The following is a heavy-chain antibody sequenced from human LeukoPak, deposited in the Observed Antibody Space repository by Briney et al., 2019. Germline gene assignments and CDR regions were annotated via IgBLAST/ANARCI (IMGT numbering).Heavy chain of an antibody. D-gene: IGHD3-9*01. Sequence: MPSETLSLTCTVSGYSISSGYYWGWIRQPPGKGLEWIGSIYHSGSTYYNPSLKSRVTISVDTSKNQFSLKLSSVTAADTAVYYCARDYYDILTGYHPTIDYWGQGTLVTVSS. CDR3: ARDYYDILTGYHPTIDY. J-gene: IGHJ4*02. CDR1: GYSISSGYY. V-gene: IGHV4-38-2*02. CDR2: IYHSGST.